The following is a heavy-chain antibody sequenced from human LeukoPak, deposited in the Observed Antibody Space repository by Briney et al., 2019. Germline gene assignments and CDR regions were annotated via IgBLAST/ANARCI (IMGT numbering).Heavy chain of an antibody. CDR1: GFTFSSHS. Sequence: GGSLRLSCAASGFTFSSHSMNWVRQAPGKGLEWVSYISSSRGTIYYADSVKGRFTISRDNAKNSLYLQMNSLRAEDTAVYYCARWYYYYGMDVWGQGTTVTVSS. CDR2: ISSSRGTI. J-gene: IGHJ6*02. V-gene: IGHV3-48*04. CDR3: ARWYYYYGMDV.